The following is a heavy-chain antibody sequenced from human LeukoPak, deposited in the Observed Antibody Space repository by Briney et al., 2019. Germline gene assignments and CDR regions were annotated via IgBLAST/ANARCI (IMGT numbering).Heavy chain of an antibody. J-gene: IGHJ3*02. Sequence: GGSLRLSCAASGFTFSSYAMCWVRQAPGKGLEWVSFITTSGGSTSYADSVKGRFTLSRDNSKSTLYLQMNTLRAEDTALYYCARERCSGAGCYSNPFDIWGQGTLVTVSS. D-gene: IGHD2-15*01. CDR1: GFTFSSYA. CDR3: ARERCSGAGCYSNPFDI. CDR2: ITTSGGST. V-gene: IGHV3-23*01.